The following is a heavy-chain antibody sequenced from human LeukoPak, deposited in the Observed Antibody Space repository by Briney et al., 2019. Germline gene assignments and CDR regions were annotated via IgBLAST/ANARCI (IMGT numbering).Heavy chain of an antibody. J-gene: IGHJ3*02. Sequence: GGSLRLSCAASGFTFSSYSMNWVRQAPGKGLEWVSSISSSSSYIYYADSVKGRFTISRDNAKNSLYLQMNSLRAEDTAVYYCARYSSGWYWGAFDIWGQGTMVTVS. CDR3: ARYSSGWYWGAFDI. V-gene: IGHV3-21*01. CDR1: GFTFSSYS. D-gene: IGHD6-19*01. CDR2: ISSSSSYI.